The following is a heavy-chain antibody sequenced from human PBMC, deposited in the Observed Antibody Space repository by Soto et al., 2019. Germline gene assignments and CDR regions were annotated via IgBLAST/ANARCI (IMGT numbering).Heavy chain of an antibody. CDR2: ISSSTSTL. V-gene: IGHV3-48*02. Sequence: GGSLRLSCAASGFTFRSYSMNWVRQAPGKGLEWVSYISSSTSTLYYADSVRGRFTISRDNAGNSLYLQMNSLRDEDTAVYYCARSTHLDYWGQGTLVTVSS. CDR1: GFTFRSYS. CDR3: ARSTHLDY. J-gene: IGHJ4*02.